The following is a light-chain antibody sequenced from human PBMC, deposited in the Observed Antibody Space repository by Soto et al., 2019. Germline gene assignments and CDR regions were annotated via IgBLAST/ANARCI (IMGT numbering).Light chain of an antibody. V-gene: IGKV1-27*01. CDR1: QGISNY. CDR3: QKYNSAPRT. J-gene: IGKJ1*01. CDR2: GAS. Sequence: DIQMTQSPSSLSASVGDRVTITCRASQGISNYLAWYQQKPGKVPKLLIYGASTLPSGVPLRFSGGGSGTDFTLTISSLQPEDVATYYCQKYNSAPRTFGQGTKVEIK.